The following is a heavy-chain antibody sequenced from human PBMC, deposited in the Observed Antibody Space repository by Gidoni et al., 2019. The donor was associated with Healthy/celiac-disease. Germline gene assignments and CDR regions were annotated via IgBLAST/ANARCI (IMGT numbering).Heavy chain of an antibody. J-gene: IGHJ4*02. Sequence: QVQLQQWGAGLLKPSETLSLTCAVYGGSFSGYYWSWIRQPPGKGLEWIGEINHSGSTNYNPSLKSRVTISVDTSKNQFSLKLSSVTAADTAVYYCARGYYYDSSGYYSPLDYWGQGTLVTVSS. CDR1: GGSFSGYY. CDR2: INHSGST. V-gene: IGHV4-34*01. D-gene: IGHD3-22*01. CDR3: ARGYYYDSSGYYSPLDY.